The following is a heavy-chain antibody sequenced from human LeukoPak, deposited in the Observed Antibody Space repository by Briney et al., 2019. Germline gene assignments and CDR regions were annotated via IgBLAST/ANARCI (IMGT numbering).Heavy chain of an antibody. CDR2: MNPNSGNT. CDR1: GYTFTSYD. CDR3: ARGLSTDYYMDV. V-gene: IGHV1-8*03. Sequence: ASVKVSCKASGYTFTSYDINWVRQATGQGLEWMGWMNPNSGNTGYAQKFQGRVTITRNTSISTAYMELSSPRSEDTAVYYCARGLSTDYYMDVWGKGTTVTVSS. J-gene: IGHJ6*03.